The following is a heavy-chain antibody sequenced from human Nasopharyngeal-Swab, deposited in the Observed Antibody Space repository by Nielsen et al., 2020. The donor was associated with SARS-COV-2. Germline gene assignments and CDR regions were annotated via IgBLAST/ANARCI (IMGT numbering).Heavy chain of an antibody. J-gene: IGHJ6*03. D-gene: IGHD6-13*01. CDR3: AKDYRVVAAAGTDYYYYMGV. CDR2: ISYDGSNK. Sequence: VRQAPGKGLEWVAVISYDGSNKYYADSVKGRFTISRDNSKNTLYLQMNSLRAEDTAVYYCAKDYRVVAAAGTDYYYYMGVWGKGTTVTVSS. V-gene: IGHV3-30*18.